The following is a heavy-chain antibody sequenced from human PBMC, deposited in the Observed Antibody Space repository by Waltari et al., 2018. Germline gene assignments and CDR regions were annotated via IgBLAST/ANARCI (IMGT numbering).Heavy chain of an antibody. V-gene: IGHV3-7*03. J-gene: IGHJ3*02. CDR3: ARDGRGVATLGDAFDI. Sequence: EVQLVESGGGLVQPGGSLRLSCAASGFTFSSYWMSWVRQAPGKGLEWVANIKQDGSDKYHLDSGKGRFTSSRDNAKNSLDLQMNSLRAEDTAVYYWARDGRGVATLGDAFDIWGQGTMVTVSS. D-gene: IGHD5-12*01. CDR1: GFTFSSYW. CDR2: IKQDGSDK.